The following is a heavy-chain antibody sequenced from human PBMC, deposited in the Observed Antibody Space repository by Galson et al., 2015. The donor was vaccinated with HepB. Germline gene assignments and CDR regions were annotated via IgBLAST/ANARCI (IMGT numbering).Heavy chain of an antibody. CDR3: ARVYCTSTSCYPLYYDSYYYMDV. J-gene: IGHJ6*03. CDR1: GYTFTRYY. V-gene: IGHV1-18*01. CDR2: ISAYNDNI. D-gene: IGHD2-2*01. Sequence: SVKVSCKASGYTFTRYYISWVRQAPGQGLEWMGWISAYNDNIHYAQNLQGRVTMTTDSSTSTAYMELRSLRSDDTAVYYCARVYCTSTSCYPLYYDSYYYMDVWGKGTTVTVSS.